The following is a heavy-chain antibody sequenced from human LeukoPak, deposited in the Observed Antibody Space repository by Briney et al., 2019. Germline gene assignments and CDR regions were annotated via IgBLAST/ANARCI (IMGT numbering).Heavy chain of an antibody. Sequence: KSSQTLSLTCSVSGGSISSGPYFWSWIRQSPGQGLEWIGFVYFSGRTSYHPSLKSRVSISLDTSKNQISLKVSSLTAADTAVYYCARVHSDGPPGAMDVWGQGTTVTVSS. CDR2: VYFSGRT. J-gene: IGHJ6*02. D-gene: IGHD2-21*01. V-gene: IGHV4-61*01. CDR1: GGSISSGPYF. CDR3: ARVHSDGPPGAMDV.